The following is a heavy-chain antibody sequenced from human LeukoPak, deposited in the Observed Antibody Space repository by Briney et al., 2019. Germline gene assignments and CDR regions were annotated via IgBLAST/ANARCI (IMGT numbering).Heavy chain of an antibody. CDR3: ARAAAFGAAADLKTRPSNDY. CDR1: ARTFSSYA. CDR2: IIPIFGTA. Sequence: GASVNLSCTASARTFSSYAIRWVRQAPGQPLQWIGGIIPIFGTANYAQKFQRSVTMTTATSTSTASLGLRSLRSDDTAVYYCARAAAFGAAADLKTRPSNDYWGQGTLVTVSS. V-gene: IGHV1-69*05. D-gene: IGHD3-3*01. J-gene: IGHJ4*02.